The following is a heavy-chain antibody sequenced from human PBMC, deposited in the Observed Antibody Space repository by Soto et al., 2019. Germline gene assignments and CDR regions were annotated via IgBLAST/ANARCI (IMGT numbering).Heavy chain of an antibody. CDR3: ARVKPGAYSQDY. CDR1: GFSFSDHY. Sequence: GGSLRLSCAASGFSFSDHYMDWVRQAPGKGLEWVGRIRKKANSYTTEYGASVTGRCTISIDDSKDSVYLQMNSLKTDDTAMYYRARVKPGAYSQDYWGQGTLVTVSS. CDR2: IRKKANSYTT. D-gene: IGHD4-17*01. J-gene: IGHJ4*02. V-gene: IGHV3-72*01.